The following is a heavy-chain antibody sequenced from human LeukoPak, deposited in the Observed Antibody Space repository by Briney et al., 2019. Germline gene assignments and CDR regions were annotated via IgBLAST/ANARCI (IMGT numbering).Heavy chain of an antibody. CDR3: ARGGNYYDSSGYFPDY. Sequence: SETLSLTCAVYGRSFSGYYWSWIRQPPGKGLEWIGEINHSGSTNYNPSLKSRVTISVDTSKNQFSLKLSSVTAADTAVYYCARGGNYYDSSGYFPDYWGQGTLVTVSS. CDR1: GRSFSGYY. J-gene: IGHJ4*02. CDR2: INHSGST. V-gene: IGHV4-34*01. D-gene: IGHD3-22*01.